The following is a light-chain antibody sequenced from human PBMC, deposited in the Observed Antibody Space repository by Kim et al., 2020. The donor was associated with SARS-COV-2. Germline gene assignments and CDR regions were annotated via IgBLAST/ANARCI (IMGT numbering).Light chain of an antibody. J-gene: IGKJ5*01. CDR1: HSLVSAYGNTY. CDR2: KVA. CDR3: MLGIHPIT. Sequence: HPAATACRSLHSLVSAYGNTYFYWFRHRPDPPPSRLMFKVANRDSEVPDTFSGSGSGTDFSLTISRIETVDVGVYYCMLGIHPITFGEGTRLEIK. V-gene: IGKV2-30*01.